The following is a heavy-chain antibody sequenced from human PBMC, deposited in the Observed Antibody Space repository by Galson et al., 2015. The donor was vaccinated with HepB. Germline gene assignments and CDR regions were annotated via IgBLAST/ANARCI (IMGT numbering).Heavy chain of an antibody. CDR3: ARSSEVFDY. D-gene: IGHD3-10*01. CDR2: IKQDGSEK. J-gene: IGHJ4*02. Sequence: SLRLSCAASGFTLSNYWMSWVRQAPGKGPEWVANIKQDGSEKYYVDSVKGRFTISRDNAKNSVYLQMNSLLAEDTAVYYCARSSEVFDYWGQGTLVTAPS. V-gene: IGHV3-7*01. CDR1: GFTLSNYW.